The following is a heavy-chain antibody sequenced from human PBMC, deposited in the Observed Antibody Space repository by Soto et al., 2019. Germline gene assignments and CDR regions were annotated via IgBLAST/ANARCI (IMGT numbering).Heavy chain of an antibody. Sequence: GGSLRLSCAASGFTFSSYAMHWVRQAPGKGLEWVAVISYDGSNKYYADSVKGRFTISRDNSKNTLYLQMNSLRAEDTAVYYCARDPRSAYGMDVWGQGTTVTVSS. V-gene: IGHV3-30-3*01. J-gene: IGHJ6*02. CDR3: ARDPRSAYGMDV. CDR2: ISYDGSNK. D-gene: IGHD6-25*01. CDR1: GFTFSSYA.